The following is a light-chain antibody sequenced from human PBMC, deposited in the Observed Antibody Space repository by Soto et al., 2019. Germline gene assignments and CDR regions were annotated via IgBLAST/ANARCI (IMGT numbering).Light chain of an antibody. J-gene: IGKJ1*01. CDR2: DAS. V-gene: IGKV1-5*01. CDR1: QSINRW. CDR3: QQYSTYSGT. Sequence: DIQMTQSPSTLSASVGDRVTITCRASQSINRWLAWYQQKPGKAPRLLIYDASSLQSGVPPRFSGIESGTEFTLTITSLQPDDFATYYCQQYSTYSGTFGQGTKVDIK.